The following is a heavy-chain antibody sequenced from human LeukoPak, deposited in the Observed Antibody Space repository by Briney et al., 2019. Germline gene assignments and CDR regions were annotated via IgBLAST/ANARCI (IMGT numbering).Heavy chain of an antibody. Sequence: GGSLRLSCAASGFTFSSYGMHWVRQAPGKGLEWVAFIRYDGSNKYYADSVKGRFTISRDNSKNTLYLQMNSLRAEDTAVYYCAKAVRFLEWLSYWGQGTLVTVSS. CDR2: IRYDGSNK. CDR3: AKAVRFLEWLSY. V-gene: IGHV3-30*02. D-gene: IGHD3-3*01. CDR1: GFTFSSYG. J-gene: IGHJ4*02.